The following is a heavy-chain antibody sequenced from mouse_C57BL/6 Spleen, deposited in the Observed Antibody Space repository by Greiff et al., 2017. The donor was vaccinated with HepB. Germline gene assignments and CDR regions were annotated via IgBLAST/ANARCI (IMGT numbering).Heavy chain of an antibody. D-gene: IGHD3-2*02. CDR2: ISSGGDYI. CDR3: TRDSSGYWAMDY. Sequence: VQLKESGEGLVKPGGSLKLSCAASGFTFSSYAMSWVRQTPEKRLEWVAYISSGGDYIYYADTVKGRFTISRDNARNTLYLQMSSLKSEDTAMYYCTRDSSGYWAMDYWGQGTSVTVSS. CDR1: GFTFSSYA. J-gene: IGHJ4*01. V-gene: IGHV5-9-1*02.